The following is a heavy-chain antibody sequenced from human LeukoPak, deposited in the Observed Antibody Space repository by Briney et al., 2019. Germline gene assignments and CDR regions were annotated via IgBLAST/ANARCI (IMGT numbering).Heavy chain of an antibody. D-gene: IGHD6-19*01. Sequence: PSETLSLTCTVSGGSISSHFWSWIRQPPGKGLEWIGNIYNSGTTNYNPSLESRVTISVDTTKNQLSLQLTSVTAADTAVYYCTKATQWLAFDYWGRGTLVTVSS. V-gene: IGHV4-59*11. CDR3: TKATQWLAFDY. CDR2: IYNSGTT. CDR1: GGSISSHF. J-gene: IGHJ4*02.